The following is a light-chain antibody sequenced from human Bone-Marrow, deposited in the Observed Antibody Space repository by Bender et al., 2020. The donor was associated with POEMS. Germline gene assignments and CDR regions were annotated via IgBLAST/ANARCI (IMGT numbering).Light chain of an antibody. J-gene: IGLJ2*01. Sequence: SFVLTQPPSVSVAPGQTARITCGGNKIGSKSVHWYQQKPGQAPVLVISDNTDRPTGIPERFSGSNTGNTATLTITGTQAIDEGDYFCQAWDGTNVVVGGGTKLTVL. V-gene: IGLV3-21*02. CDR1: KIGSKS. CDR3: QAWDGTNVV. CDR2: DNT.